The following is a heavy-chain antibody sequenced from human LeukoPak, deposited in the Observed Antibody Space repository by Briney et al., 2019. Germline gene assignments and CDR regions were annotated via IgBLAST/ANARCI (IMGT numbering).Heavy chain of an antibody. D-gene: IGHD2-15*01. CDR1: GFTFDDYG. Sequence: GGSLRLSCAASGFTFDDYGMSWVRQAPGKGLEWVSGINWNGGSTGYADSVKGRFTISRDNAKNSLYLQMNSLRAEDTALYYCARDKGDCSGGSCRPDYFDYWGQGTLVTVSS. V-gene: IGHV3-20*04. CDR2: INWNGGST. J-gene: IGHJ4*02. CDR3: ARDKGDCSGGSCRPDYFDY.